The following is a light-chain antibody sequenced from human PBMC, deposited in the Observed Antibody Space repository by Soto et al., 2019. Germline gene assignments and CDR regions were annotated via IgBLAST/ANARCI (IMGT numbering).Light chain of an antibody. CDR1: QSISSS. CDR2: DAS. CDR3: QQYSTYST. J-gene: IGKJ1*01. Sequence: EIQLTQSPSTMSASLGDRRTITFRASQSISSSLAWYQQKPGKAPKLLIYDASNLESGVPSIFSGSGSGTEFTLTISSLPPDNFATYYCQQYSTYSTFGQGTKVDIK. V-gene: IGKV1-5*01.